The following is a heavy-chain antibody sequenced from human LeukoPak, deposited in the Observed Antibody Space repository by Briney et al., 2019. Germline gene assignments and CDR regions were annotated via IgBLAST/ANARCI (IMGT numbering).Heavy chain of an antibody. D-gene: IGHD5-12*01. J-gene: IGHJ3*02. V-gene: IGHV4-59*08. Sequence: SETLSLTCTVSGGSISSYYWSWIRQPPGKGLEWIGYIYYSGSTNYNPSLKSRVTISVDTSKNQFSLKLSSVTAADTAVYYCARPTNRIVATAGAFDIWGQGTMVTVSS. CDR2: IYYSGST. CDR3: ARPTNRIVATAGAFDI. CDR1: GGSISSYY.